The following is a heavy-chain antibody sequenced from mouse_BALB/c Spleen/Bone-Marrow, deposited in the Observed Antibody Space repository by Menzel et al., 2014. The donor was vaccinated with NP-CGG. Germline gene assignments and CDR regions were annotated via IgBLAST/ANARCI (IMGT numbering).Heavy chain of an antibody. D-gene: IGHD1-1*01. CDR2: IGSGDSST. CDR3: ARSGSSYYY. CDR1: GFTFSSYA. V-gene: IGHV5-9-1*01. J-gene: IGHJ2*01. Sequence: EVKVEESGGGLVKPGGSLKLSCAASGFTFSSYAMSWVRQTPEKRLEWVATIGSGDSSTYYPDSVKGRFTIPRDYAKNTLYLQMSSLRSEDTAMYYCARSGSSYYYWGQGTTLTVSS.